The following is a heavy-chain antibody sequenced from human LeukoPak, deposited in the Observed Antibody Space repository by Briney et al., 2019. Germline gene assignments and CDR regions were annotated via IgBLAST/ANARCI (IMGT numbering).Heavy chain of an antibody. D-gene: IGHD5-12*01. J-gene: IGHJ4*02. CDR3: ARDRGTAYDAAGGY. V-gene: IGHV1-8*01. CDR2: MSPNSGST. CDR1: GYTFTSYD. Sequence: ASVKVSCRASGYTFTSYDIFWVRQATGQGLEWMGWMSPNSGSTGSAQKFQGRITMTRDTSISTAYMELSSRRSDDPAVYFCARDRGTAYDAAGGYWGQGTLVTVSS.